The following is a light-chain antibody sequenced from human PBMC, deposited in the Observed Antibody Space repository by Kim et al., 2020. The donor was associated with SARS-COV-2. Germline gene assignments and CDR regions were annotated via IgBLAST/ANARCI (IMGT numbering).Light chain of an antibody. CDR1: QSISNW. CDR3: QQYNSYPRT. CDR2: AAS. Sequence: DIQMTQSPSSLSASVGDRVTITCRASQSISNWLAWYQQKPGKPPKSLIYAASSLQRGVPSRFSGSGSGTDFTLSISSLQPEDFATYYCQQYNSYPRTFGQGTKVDIK. J-gene: IGKJ1*01. V-gene: IGKV1D-16*01.